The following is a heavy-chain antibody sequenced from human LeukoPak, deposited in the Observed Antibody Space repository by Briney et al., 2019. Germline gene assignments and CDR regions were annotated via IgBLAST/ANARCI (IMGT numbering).Heavy chain of an antibody. J-gene: IGHJ4*02. Sequence: PGGSLRLSCVGSGFTFSRYWLNWVRQAPGKGLEWVSGISGSGDNTYYADSVKGRFTISRDNSKNTLYVQVNSLGTEDTAAYYCAKGSYYDSSGSFYFDYWGQGTLVTVSS. CDR2: ISGSGDNT. CDR3: AKGSYYDSSGSFYFDY. CDR1: GFTFSRYW. V-gene: IGHV3-23*01. D-gene: IGHD3-22*01.